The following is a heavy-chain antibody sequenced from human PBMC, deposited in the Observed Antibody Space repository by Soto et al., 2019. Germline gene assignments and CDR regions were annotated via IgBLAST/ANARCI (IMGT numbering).Heavy chain of an antibody. CDR1: GFTFTSYE. Sequence: GGSLRLSCAASGFTFTSYEMNWVRQAPGKGLEWVSYISDSGTTTYYADSVKGPFTISRDNAKNSLYLQMNSLRAEDTAVYYCARDRSAITMVRGVIMDKWFDPWGQGTLVTVSS. D-gene: IGHD3-10*01. CDR2: ISDSGTTT. CDR3: ARDRSAITMVRGVIMDKWFDP. J-gene: IGHJ5*02. V-gene: IGHV3-48*03.